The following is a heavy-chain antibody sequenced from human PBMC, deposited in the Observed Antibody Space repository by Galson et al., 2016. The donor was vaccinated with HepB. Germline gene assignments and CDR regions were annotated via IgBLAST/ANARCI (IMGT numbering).Heavy chain of an antibody. V-gene: IGHV4-34*01. CDR1: GGSFSGTY. CDR2: INHGGRT. D-gene: IGHD3-16*02. Sequence: SETLSLTCAVYGGSFSGTYWTWIRQSPGKGLEWIGEINHGGRTNYNPSLKSRVTVSVETSKNQFSLKLTSVTAADTAVYYCARGYVARRTYFGHVWGSYLYFDYWGQGALVTVSS. J-gene: IGHJ4*02. CDR3: ARGYVARRTYFGHVWGSYLYFDY.